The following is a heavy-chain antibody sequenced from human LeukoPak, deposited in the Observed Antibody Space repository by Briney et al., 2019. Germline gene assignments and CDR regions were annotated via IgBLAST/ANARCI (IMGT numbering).Heavy chain of an antibody. CDR1: GGSISSSNW. Sequence: ETLSLTCAVSGGSISSSNWWSWVRQAPGKGLEWVANIKQDGSEKNYVDSVKGRFTISRDNAKNSLCLQMNSLRVEDTAVYYCARRRCTSTSCFFDYWGQGTLVTVSS. CDR3: ARRRCTSTSCFFDY. J-gene: IGHJ4*02. D-gene: IGHD2-2*01. CDR2: IKQDGSEK. V-gene: IGHV3-7*01.